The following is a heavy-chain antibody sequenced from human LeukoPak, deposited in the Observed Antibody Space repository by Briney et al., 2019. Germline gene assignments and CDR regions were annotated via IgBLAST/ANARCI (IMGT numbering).Heavy chain of an antibody. CDR3: ARTPPPLYSSGWYHMDY. Sequence: SETLSLTCTVSGGSISSYYWSWIRQPPGKGLEWIGNIYYSGSTNYNPSLKSRVTISVDTSKNQFSLKLSSVTAADTAVYYCARTPPPLYSSGWYHMDYWGQGTLVTVSS. D-gene: IGHD6-19*01. CDR2: IYYSGST. J-gene: IGHJ4*02. CDR1: GGSISSYY. V-gene: IGHV4-59*01.